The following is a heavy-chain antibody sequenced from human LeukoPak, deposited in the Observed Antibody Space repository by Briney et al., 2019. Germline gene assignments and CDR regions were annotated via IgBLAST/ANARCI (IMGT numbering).Heavy chain of an antibody. Sequence: PSETLSLTCTVSGGSISSYSWSWIRQPAVKGLEWIGRIYTSGSTNYNPSLKSRVTISVDTSKNQFSLKLSSVTAADTAVYYCARGSLSSSWYSPPIPFDYWGQGTLVTVSS. CDR2: IYTSGST. D-gene: IGHD6-13*01. J-gene: IGHJ4*02. CDR1: GGSISSYS. CDR3: ARGSLSSSWYSPPIPFDY. V-gene: IGHV4-4*07.